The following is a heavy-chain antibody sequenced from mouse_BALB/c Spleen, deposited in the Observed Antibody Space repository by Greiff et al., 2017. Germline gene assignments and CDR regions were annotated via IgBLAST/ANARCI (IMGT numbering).Heavy chain of an antibody. Sequence: EVQRVESGGDLVKPGGSLKLSCAASGFTFSSYGMSWVRQTPDKRLEWVVTISSGGSYTYYPDSVKGRFTISRDNAKNTLYLQMSSLKSEDTAMYYYARQGLYYFDYWGQGTTLTVSS. CDR2: ISSGGSYT. CDR1: GFTFSSYG. V-gene: IGHV5-6*01. CDR3: ARQGLYYFDY. J-gene: IGHJ2*01.